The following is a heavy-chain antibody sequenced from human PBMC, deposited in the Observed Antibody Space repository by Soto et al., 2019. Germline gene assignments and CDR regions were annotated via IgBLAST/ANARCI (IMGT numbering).Heavy chain of an antibody. Sequence: SETLSLTCTVSGGSISSSTYYWGWIRQSPGKGLEWIGSIFYSGGTYYNPSLKSRVTISVDTSKNQLSLKMSSVTAADTAVYYCTAQGSGTLYSSGMDVWGQGTTVTVSS. D-gene: IGHD3-10*01. CDR3: TAQGSGTLYSSGMDV. J-gene: IGHJ6*02. CDR1: GGSISSSTYY. V-gene: IGHV4-39*01. CDR2: IFYSGGT.